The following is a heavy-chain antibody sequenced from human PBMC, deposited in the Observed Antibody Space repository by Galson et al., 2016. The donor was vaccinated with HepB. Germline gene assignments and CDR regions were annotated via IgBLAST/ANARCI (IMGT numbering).Heavy chain of an antibody. Sequence: SLRLSCAASGFTFTNYAMTWVRQAPGKGLEWVSGISGSTANRFYADPVKGRFTISRDNAKKMLFLQMNSLRAEDTAVYYCAKAPMDRETAATFDYWGQGTLVTVSS. CDR3: AKAPMDRETAATFDY. CDR1: GFTFTNYA. D-gene: IGHD2-15*01. CDR2: ISGSTANR. J-gene: IGHJ4*02. V-gene: IGHV3-23*01.